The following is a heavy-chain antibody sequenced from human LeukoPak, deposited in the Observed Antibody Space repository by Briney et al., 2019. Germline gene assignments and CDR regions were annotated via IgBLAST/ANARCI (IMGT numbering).Heavy chain of an antibody. Sequence: PGGSLRLSCAASGCTFSGYWIHWVRHAPGKGLMWVSRINSDGSSTSYADSVKGRFTISRDNAKKTLYLQMNSLRAEDTAVYYCARPSGSYYYDAFDIWGQGTMVTVSS. CDR1: GCTFSGYW. D-gene: IGHD3-10*01. J-gene: IGHJ3*02. V-gene: IGHV3-74*01. CDR2: INSDGSST. CDR3: ARPSGSYYYDAFDI.